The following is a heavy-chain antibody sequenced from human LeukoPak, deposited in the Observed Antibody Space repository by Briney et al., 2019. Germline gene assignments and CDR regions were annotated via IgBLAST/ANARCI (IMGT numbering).Heavy chain of an antibody. D-gene: IGHD6-13*01. Sequence: SVKVSCKASGGTFSSYAISWVRQAPGQGLEWMGRIIPILGIANYAQKFQGRVTITADKSTSTAYMELSRLRSDDTAVYYCARDLGSSSWKYYFDYWGQGTLVTVSS. CDR1: GGTFSSYA. J-gene: IGHJ4*02. CDR2: IIPILGIA. CDR3: ARDLGSSSWKYYFDY. V-gene: IGHV1-69*04.